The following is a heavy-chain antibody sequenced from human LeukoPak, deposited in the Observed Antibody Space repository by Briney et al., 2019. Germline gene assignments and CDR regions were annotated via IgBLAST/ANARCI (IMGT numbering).Heavy chain of an antibody. CDR3: ARENLEYGDYAIDY. V-gene: IGHV3-13*01. Sequence: GGSLRLSCAASGFIFSKYDMHWVRQVTGKGLEWVSGIDRDGVTYYSGSVKGRFTSSRENAKNSLDLQMNTLRAGDTGVYYCARENLEYGDYAIDYWGQGILVIVST. CDR1: GFIFSKYD. D-gene: IGHD4-17*01. J-gene: IGHJ4*02. CDR2: IDRDGVT.